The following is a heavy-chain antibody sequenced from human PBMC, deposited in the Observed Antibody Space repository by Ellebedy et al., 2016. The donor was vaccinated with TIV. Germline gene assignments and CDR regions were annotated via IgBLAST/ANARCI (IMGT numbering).Heavy chain of an antibody. CDR3: ARLDAGATTSSGY. Sequence: PGGSLRLSCKGSGYSFTSYWIHWVRQMPGKGLEWVGRIDPSDSYTNYSPSFHGHVTISADRSIHTAYLQWSSLEASDTAMYFCARLDAGATTSSGYWGQGTLVTVSS. V-gene: IGHV5-10-1*01. J-gene: IGHJ4*02. CDR2: IDPSDSYT. D-gene: IGHD4-17*01. CDR1: GYSFTSYW.